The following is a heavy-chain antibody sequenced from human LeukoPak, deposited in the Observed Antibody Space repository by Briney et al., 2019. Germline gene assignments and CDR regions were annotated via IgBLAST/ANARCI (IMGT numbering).Heavy chain of an antibody. J-gene: IGHJ5*02. CDR2: IYHSGST. D-gene: IGHD3-16*01. CDR1: GGSISSGGYY. V-gene: IGHV4-30-2*01. Sequence: PSQTLSLTCTVSGGSISSGGYYWSWIRQPPGKGLEWIGYIYHSGSTYYNPSLKSRVTISVDTSKNQFSLKLSSVTAADTAVYYCARVLNWRVWFDPWGQGTLVTVSS. CDR3: ARVLNWRVWFDP.